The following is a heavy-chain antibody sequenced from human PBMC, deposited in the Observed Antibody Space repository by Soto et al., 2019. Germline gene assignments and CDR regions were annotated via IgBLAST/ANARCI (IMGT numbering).Heavy chain of an antibody. V-gene: IGHV3-21*01. CDR2: ISSSSSYI. CDR3: ARAGRYFDWPPGSLDV. J-gene: IGHJ6*02. CDR1: GFTFISYS. Sequence: GGSLRLSCAASGFTFISYSMNWVRQAPWKGLEWVSSISSSSSYIYYADSVKGRFTISRDNAKNSLYLQMNSLRAEDTAVYYCARAGRYFDWPPGSLDVRGQGTTVTGSS. D-gene: IGHD3-9*01.